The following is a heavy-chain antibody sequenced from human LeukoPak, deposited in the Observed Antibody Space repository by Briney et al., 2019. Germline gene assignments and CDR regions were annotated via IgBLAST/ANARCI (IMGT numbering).Heavy chain of an antibody. CDR2: INHSGST. CDR1: GGSFSGYY. D-gene: IGHD2-2*01. J-gene: IGHJ4*02. V-gene: IGHV4-34*01. CDR3: ASRNPNCSSTSCHFDY. Sequence: SETLSLTCAVYGGSFSGYYWSWIRQPPGKGLEWIGEINHSGSTNYNPSLKSRVTIPVDTSKNQFSLKLSSVTAADTAVYYCASRNPNCSSTSCHFDYWGQGTLVTVPS.